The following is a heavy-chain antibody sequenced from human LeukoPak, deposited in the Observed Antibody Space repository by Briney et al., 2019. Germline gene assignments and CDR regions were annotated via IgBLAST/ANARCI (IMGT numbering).Heavy chain of an antibody. Sequence: GGSLRLSCTASGFTFSSYEMNWVRQAPGKGLEWVSYISGSGSTKNYADSVKGRFTIARDNTKNSLYLQMNSLRAEDTAVYYCARDQQRFCSGGTCYLGFEYWGQGILVTVSS. CDR3: ARDQQRFCSGGTCYLGFEY. CDR2: ISGSGSTK. D-gene: IGHD2-15*01. V-gene: IGHV3-48*03. J-gene: IGHJ4*02. CDR1: GFTFSSYE.